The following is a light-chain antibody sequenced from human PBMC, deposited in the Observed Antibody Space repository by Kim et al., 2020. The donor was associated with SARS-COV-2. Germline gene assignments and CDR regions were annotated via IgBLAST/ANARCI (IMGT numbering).Light chain of an antibody. J-gene: IGLJ3*02. CDR3: QVWDSSSDHRV. Sequence: APGKRARITCGGNNIGSRSVHWCQQKPGQAPVLVIYYDSVRPSGIPERFSGSNSGNTATLTISRVEAGDEADYYCQVWDSSSDHRVFGGGTKLTVL. CDR2: YDS. CDR1: NIGSRS. V-gene: IGLV3-21*04.